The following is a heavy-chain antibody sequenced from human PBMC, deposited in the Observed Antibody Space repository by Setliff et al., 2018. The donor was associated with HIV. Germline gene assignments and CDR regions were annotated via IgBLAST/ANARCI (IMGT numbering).Heavy chain of an antibody. V-gene: IGHV4-39*07. CDR3: ARGRSGEPGNLRGDFDF. J-gene: IGHJ4*02. CDR2: VYNSGIT. Sequence: SETLSLTCTVSGGSVSSPGYYWGWIRQPPGKGLEWIGSVYNSGITFKNPSLKSRLAISVDASKTQFFLQMNSVTAADTAVYYCARGRSGEPGNLRGDFDFWGQGTLVTVSS. CDR1: GGSVSSPGYY. D-gene: IGHD3-10*01.